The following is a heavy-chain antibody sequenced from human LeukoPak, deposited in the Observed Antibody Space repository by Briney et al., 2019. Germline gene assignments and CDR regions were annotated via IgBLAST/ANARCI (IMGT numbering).Heavy chain of an antibody. J-gene: IGHJ4*02. CDR2: INHSGST. D-gene: IGHD2-15*01. V-gene: IGHV4-34*01. Sequence: GSLRLSCAASGFTFDDYGMSWIRQPPGKGLEWIGEINHSGSTNYNPSLKSRVTISVDTSKNQFSLKLSSVTAADTAVYYCARVGSSGTDYWGQGTLVTVSS. CDR3: ARVGSSGTDY. CDR1: GFTFDDYG.